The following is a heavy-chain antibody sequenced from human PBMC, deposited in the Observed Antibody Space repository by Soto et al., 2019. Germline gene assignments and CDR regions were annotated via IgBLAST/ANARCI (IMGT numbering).Heavy chain of an antibody. CDR2: ISYDGSNK. Sequence: QVQLVESGGGVVQPGRSLRLSCAASGFTFSSYAMHWDRQAPGKGLEWVAVISYDGSNKYYADSVKGRFTISRDNSKNTLYLQMNSLRAEDTAVYYCARDKSPYSSGWHNRHFDYWGQGTLVIVSS. CDR3: ARDKSPYSSGWHNRHFDY. CDR1: GFTFSSYA. D-gene: IGHD6-19*01. V-gene: IGHV3-30-3*01. J-gene: IGHJ4*02.